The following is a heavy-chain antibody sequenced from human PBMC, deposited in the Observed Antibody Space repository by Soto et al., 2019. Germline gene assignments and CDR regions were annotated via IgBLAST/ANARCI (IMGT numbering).Heavy chain of an antibody. V-gene: IGHV5-10-1*01. CDR2: IDLSDSYT. CDR3: AASADPAAISYYCGMDV. J-gene: IGHJ6*02. CDR1: GYTFTSYL. Sequence: PGDSLQISCKGSGYTFTSYLISLVRPLPGKGLAWMGRIDLSDSYTNYSPSFQGHVTISADKSISTAYLQWSSLKASDTAMYYCAASADPAAISYYCGMDVWGQGTTVTVSS. D-gene: IGHD2-2*01.